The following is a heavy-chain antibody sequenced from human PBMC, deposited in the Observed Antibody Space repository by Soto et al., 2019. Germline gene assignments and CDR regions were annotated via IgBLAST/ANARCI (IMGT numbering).Heavy chain of an antibody. J-gene: IGHJ6*02. D-gene: IGHD3-10*01. CDR1: GGTFSSYA. CDR2: IIPIFGTA. Sequence: GASVKVSCKASGGTFSSYAISWVRQAPGQGLEWMGGIIPIFGTANYAQKFQGRVTITADESTSTAYMELSSLRSEDTAVYYCARDKQKWSRFRDYYYGMDVWGQGTTVTVSS. V-gene: IGHV1-69*13. CDR3: ARDKQKWSRFRDYYYGMDV.